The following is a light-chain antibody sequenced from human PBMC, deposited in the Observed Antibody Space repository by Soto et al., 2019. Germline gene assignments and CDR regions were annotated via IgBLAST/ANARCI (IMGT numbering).Light chain of an antibody. CDR2: DAS. V-gene: IGKV3-15*01. CDR3: QQYNNGPLT. J-gene: IGKJ5*01. Sequence: EIAMTQSPATLSVSPGERATLSCRASQSVSSNLAWYQQKPGQGPRLLIYDASTRATGVPARFSGSGSGTEFTLTISSLQSEDFAVYYCQQYNNGPLTFGQGTRLEIK. CDR1: QSVSSN.